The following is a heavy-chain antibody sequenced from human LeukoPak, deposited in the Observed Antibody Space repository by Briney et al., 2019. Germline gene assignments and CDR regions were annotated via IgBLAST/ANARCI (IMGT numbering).Heavy chain of an antibody. CDR2: TSSSDPGT. CDR1: GFPLSSYA. J-gene: IGHJ4*02. V-gene: IGHV3-23*01. Sequence: GGPLRLSCAASGFPLSSYAMSWVRQGPGKGLEWVAATSSSDPGTYHADSVRGRFTISRDNSKNTLYLQMNRLRVEDAAVYYCARAPVTSCRGAFCYPFDYWGQGTLVTVSS. CDR3: ARAPVTSCRGAFCYPFDY. D-gene: IGHD2-15*01.